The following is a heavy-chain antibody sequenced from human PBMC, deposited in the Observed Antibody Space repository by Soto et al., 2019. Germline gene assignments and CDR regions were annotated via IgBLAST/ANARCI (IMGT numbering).Heavy chain of an antibody. D-gene: IGHD3-22*01. CDR1: VVTFIRYG. Sequence: HPGGSLLACAASVVTFIRYGMHWVRQAPGKGLEWVAIISYDGSNKYYADSVKGRFTISRDDSKNTLYLQMNSLRAEDTAVYYCAKDGEDLYYYDTSGPMKWFDPWGRGTLVTVSS. J-gene: IGHJ5*02. CDR2: ISYDGSNK. CDR3: AKDGEDLYYYDTSGPMKWFDP. V-gene: IGHV3-30*18.